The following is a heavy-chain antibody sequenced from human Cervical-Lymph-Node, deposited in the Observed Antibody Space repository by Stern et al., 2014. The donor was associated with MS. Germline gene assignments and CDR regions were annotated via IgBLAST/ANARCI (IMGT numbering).Heavy chain of an antibody. D-gene: IGHD3-10*01. J-gene: IGHJ4*02. CDR1: GGPIPHYY. CDR2: IYYSGGT. Sequence: QVQLQESCPGLVKPSETLSLACTVSGGPIPHYYWSWVLQPPGNELEWVAYIYYSGGTNYNPSLKSRLTISVDTSKNQFSLNLSSVTAADTAVYYCARSPGYYFDYWGQGTLVTVSS. V-gene: IGHV4-59*01. CDR3: ARSPGYYFDY.